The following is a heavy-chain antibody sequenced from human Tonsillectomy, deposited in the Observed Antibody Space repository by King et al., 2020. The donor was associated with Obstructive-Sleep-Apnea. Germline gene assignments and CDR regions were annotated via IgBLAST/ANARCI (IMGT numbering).Heavy chain of an antibody. J-gene: IGHJ4*02. Sequence: QVQLVESGGGVVQPGRSLRLSCAASGVTFSSFAMHWVRQAPGKGLAWVAVISYDGGNIDYADSCKGRFTISRDNSKNTLVLQMNSMRAEDTAVYYCVRGADYYGSGRYSPDYWGQGTLVTVSS. V-gene: IGHV3-30*04. CDR3: VRGADYYGSGRYSPDY. D-gene: IGHD3-10*01. CDR1: GVTFSSFA. CDR2: ISYDGGNI.